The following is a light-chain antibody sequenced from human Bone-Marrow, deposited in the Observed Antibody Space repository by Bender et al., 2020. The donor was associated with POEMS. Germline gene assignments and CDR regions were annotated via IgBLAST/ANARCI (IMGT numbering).Light chain of an antibody. Sequence: QSALTQPASVSGSPGQSITISCSGTSSGVGSHNFVSWYQQHPDKAPKLIISEGTKRPSGISNRFSGSQSGNTASLTISGLQAEDEADYYCCSSAGGANFDVIFGGWTRVTVL. CDR2: EGT. CDR1: SSGVGSHNF. V-gene: IGLV2-23*03. CDR3: CSSAGGANFDVI. J-gene: IGLJ2*01.